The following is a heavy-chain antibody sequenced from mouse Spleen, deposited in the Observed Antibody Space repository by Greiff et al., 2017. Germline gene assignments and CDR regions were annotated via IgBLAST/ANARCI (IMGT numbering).Heavy chain of an antibody. CDR1: GYTFTSYW. CDR2: IDPSDSET. CDR3: ARGILYYYGSCDPYCYFDV. D-gene: IGHD1-1*01. V-gene: IGHV1-52*01. Sequence: QVQLQQPGAELVRPGSSVKLSCKASGYTFTSYWMHWVKQRPIQGLEWIGNIDPSDSETHYNQKFKDKATLTVDKSSSTAYMQLSSLTSEDSAVYNCARGILYYYGSCDPYCYFDVWGTGTTVTVSS. J-gene: IGHJ1*03.